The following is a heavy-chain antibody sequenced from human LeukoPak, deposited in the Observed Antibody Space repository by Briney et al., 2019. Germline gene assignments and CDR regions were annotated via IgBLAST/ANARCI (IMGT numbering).Heavy chain of an antibody. J-gene: IGHJ4*02. V-gene: IGHV1-2*06. CDR1: GYTFTGYY. Sequence: ASVKVSCKASGYTFTGYYMHWVRQAPGQGLEWMGRINPNSGGTNYAQKFQGRVTMTRDTSISTAYMELSRLRSDDTAVYYCARGTASSDVSLDDYWGQGTLVTVSS. D-gene: IGHD1-1*01. CDR2: INPNSGGT. CDR3: ARGTASSDVSLDDY.